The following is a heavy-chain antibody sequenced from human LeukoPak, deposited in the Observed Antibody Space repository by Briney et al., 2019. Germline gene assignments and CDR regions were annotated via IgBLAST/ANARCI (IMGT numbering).Heavy chain of an antibody. CDR3: AREHYDFWSGYYGY. CDR1: GFTFSSYW. D-gene: IGHD3-3*01. V-gene: IGHV3-7*01. J-gene: IGHJ4*02. Sequence: PGGSLRLSCAASGFTFSSYWMSWVRQAPGKGLEWVANIKQDGSEKYYVDSVKGRFTISRDNAKNSLYLHMNSLRAEDTAVYYCAREHYDFWSGYYGYWGQGTLVTVSS. CDR2: IKQDGSEK.